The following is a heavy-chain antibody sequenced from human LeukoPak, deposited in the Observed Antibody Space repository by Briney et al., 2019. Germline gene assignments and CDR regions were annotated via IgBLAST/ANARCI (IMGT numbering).Heavy chain of an antibody. J-gene: IGHJ4*02. V-gene: IGHV1-8*01. CDR1: GYTFTSYD. Sequence: ASVKVSCKASGYTFTSYDINWVRQATGQGLERMGWMNPNSGNTGYAQKFQGRVTMTRNTSISTAYMELSSLRSEDTAVYYCAKSSGWYLDPVDYWGQGTLVTVSS. D-gene: IGHD6-19*01. CDR2: MNPNSGNT. CDR3: AKSSGWYLDPVDY.